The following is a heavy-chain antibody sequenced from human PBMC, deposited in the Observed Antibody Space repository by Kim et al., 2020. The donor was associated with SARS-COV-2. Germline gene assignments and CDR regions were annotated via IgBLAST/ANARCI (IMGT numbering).Heavy chain of an antibody. V-gene: IGHV3-66*02. D-gene: IGHD4-17*01. Sequence: GGSLRLSCAASGFTVSSNYMSWVRQAPGKGLEWVSVIYSGGSTYYADSVKGRFTISRDNSKNTLYLQMNSLRAEDTAVYYCASGPAGGYGDYPIGSYYGMDVWGQGTTVTVSS. CDR2: IYSGGST. J-gene: IGHJ6*02. CDR3: ASGPAGGYGDYPIGSYYGMDV. CDR1: GFTVSSNY.